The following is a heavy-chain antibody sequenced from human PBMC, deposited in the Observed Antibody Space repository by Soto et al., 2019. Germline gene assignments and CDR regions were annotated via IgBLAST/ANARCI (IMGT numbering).Heavy chain of an antibody. J-gene: IGHJ6*02. CDR1: GYTFTTYG. CDR3: ARVWVGAAFAYYYGMDV. D-gene: IGHD1-26*01. V-gene: IGHV1-18*01. CDR2: ISAYNGNT. Sequence: QVQLVQSGAEVKKPGASVKVSCKASGYTFTTYGINWVRQAPGQGLEWMGWISAYNGNTNYAQKLQGRVTMTTDTSTSTAYMELRSLRSDDTAVYYWARVWVGAAFAYYYGMDVWGQGTTVTVSS.